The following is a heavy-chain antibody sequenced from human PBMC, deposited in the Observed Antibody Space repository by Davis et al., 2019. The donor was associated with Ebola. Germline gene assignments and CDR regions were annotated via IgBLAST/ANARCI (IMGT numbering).Heavy chain of an antibody. Sequence: GESLKISCAASGFTLSDHYMDWVRQAPGKGLEWVGRTRNKANGYTTEYAASVKDRFTISRHDSKNSLYLQMNSLKTEDTAVYYCAGSLAGSDYYGMDVWGKGTTVTVSS. CDR2: TRNKANGYTT. CDR3: AGSLAGSDYYGMDV. CDR1: GFTLSDHY. J-gene: IGHJ6*04. V-gene: IGHV3-72*01. D-gene: IGHD3-3*02.